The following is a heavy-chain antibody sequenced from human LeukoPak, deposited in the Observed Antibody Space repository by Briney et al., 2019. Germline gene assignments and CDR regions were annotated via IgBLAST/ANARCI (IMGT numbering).Heavy chain of an antibody. J-gene: IGHJ4*02. CDR2: IYHTGST. CDR3: ARGGGYGPSDY. Sequence: PSETLSLTCAVSGGTIRSTTWWSWVRQVPGKGLEWIGEIYHTGSTNYNPSLRSRVTISVDKPKNQFSLRLSSVTAADTAVYYCARGGGYGPSDYWGQGTLVTVST. V-gene: IGHV4-4*02. D-gene: IGHD5-12*01. CDR1: GGTIRSTTW.